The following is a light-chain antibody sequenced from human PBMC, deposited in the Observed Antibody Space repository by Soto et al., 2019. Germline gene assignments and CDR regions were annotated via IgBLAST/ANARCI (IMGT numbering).Light chain of an antibody. V-gene: IGLV1-44*01. CDR1: KSNIGSNA. CDR3: ATWDDSLNGWV. J-gene: IGLJ3*02. Sequence: QSVLTQPPSASGTPGQRVTISCSGSKSNIGSNAVNWYHHLPGTAPKFLMHSNNQRPSGVPDRLSGSKSGTSASLAISGLQSEDEGDYYCATWDDSLNGWVFGGGTKLTVL. CDR2: SNN.